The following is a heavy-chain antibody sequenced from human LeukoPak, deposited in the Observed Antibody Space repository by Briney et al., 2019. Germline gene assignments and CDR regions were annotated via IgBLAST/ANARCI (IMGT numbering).Heavy chain of an antibody. Sequence: PGRSLRLSCAASGYTFDDYAMRWVRQPPGKGLEWASGISWNSGSIGYADSVKGRFTISRDTAKNSLYLQMNSLRAEDTAVYYCAELGITMIGGVWGKGTTVTISS. CDR1: GYTFDDYA. V-gene: IGHV3-9*01. CDR3: AELGITMIGGV. J-gene: IGHJ6*04. D-gene: IGHD3-10*02. CDR2: ISWNSGSI.